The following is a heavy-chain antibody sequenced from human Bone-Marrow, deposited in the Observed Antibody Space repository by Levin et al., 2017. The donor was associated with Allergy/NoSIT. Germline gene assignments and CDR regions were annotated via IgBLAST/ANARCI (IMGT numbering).Heavy chain of an antibody. D-gene: IGHD4-17*01. J-gene: IGHJ6*02. Sequence: GESLKISCAASAFTFSKHAMTWVRQAPGKGLEWVSGISGSGATTFYADSVKGRFTISRDNSKSTLYLQMNSLRAEDTALYYCAKSNYGDALPETYYSFGLDVWGQGTTVTVSS. CDR1: AFTFSKHA. V-gene: IGHV3-23*01. CDR3: AKSNYGDALPETYYSFGLDV. CDR2: ISGSGATT.